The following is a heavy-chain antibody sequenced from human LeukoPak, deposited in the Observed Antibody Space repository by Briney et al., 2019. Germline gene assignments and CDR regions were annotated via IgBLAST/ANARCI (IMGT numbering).Heavy chain of an antibody. Sequence: GGSLTLSCAASGFTLSSYSMNWVRQAPGKGLEWVSYISSSSRTIYYADSVKSQFTISRDTAKNSLYLQMNSLRAEDTAVYYCARYPGPRPHLDYWGQGTLVTVSS. J-gene: IGHJ4*02. V-gene: IGHV3-48*01. CDR1: GFTLSSYS. CDR2: ISSSSRTI. CDR3: ARYPGPRPHLDY.